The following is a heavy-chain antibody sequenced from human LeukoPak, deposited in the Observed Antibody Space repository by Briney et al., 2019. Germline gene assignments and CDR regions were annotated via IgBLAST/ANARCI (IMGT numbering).Heavy chain of an antibody. V-gene: IGHV3-21*01. Sequence: PGGSLRLSCAASGFTFSSYSMNWVRQAPGKGLEWVSSISSSSSYIYYADSVKGRFTISRDNAKNSLYLQMSSLRAEDTAVYYCASPSSSWEYYFDHWGQGTLVTVSS. D-gene: IGHD6-13*01. CDR1: GFTFSSYS. CDR2: ISSSSSYI. J-gene: IGHJ4*02. CDR3: ASPSSSWEYYFDH.